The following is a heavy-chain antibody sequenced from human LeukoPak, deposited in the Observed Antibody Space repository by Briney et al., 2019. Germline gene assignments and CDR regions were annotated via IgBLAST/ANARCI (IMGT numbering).Heavy chain of an antibody. CDR3: AKTFHDYVWGSLDAFHI. V-gene: IGHV3-74*01. CDR2: IDRDGGSE. J-gene: IGHJ3*02. CDR1: GFSFSNSW. Sequence: PGGSLRLSCVDSGFSFSNSWMHWVRQAPGRGLVWVSRIDRDGGSETYADSVKGRFAISRDNAKNTLYLQMNSLRAEDTAVYYCAKTFHDYVWGSLDAFHIWGQGTMVTVSS. D-gene: IGHD3-16*01.